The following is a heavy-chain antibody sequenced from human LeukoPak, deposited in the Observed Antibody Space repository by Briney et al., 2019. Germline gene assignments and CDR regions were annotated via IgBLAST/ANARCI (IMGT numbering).Heavy chain of an antibody. Sequence: GGSLRLSCAASGFTFSSYEMNWVRQAPGKGPERVSCISSSCSTIYYADSVNGRFTISRDNDKNSLYQQMNSLRAEDTAVYYCARYYYDSSVFDYWGQGTLVTVSS. D-gene: IGHD3-22*01. CDR2: ISSSCSTI. CDR3: ARYYYDSSVFDY. J-gene: IGHJ4*02. V-gene: IGHV3-48*03. CDR1: GFTFSSYE.